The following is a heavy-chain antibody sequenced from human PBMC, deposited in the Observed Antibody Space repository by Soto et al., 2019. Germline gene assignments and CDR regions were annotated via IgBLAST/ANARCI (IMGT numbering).Heavy chain of an antibody. D-gene: IGHD6-13*01. CDR2: IKQDGSEK. Sequence: GGSLRLSCVASGFTFSSYWMSWVRQAPGKGLEWVANIKQDGSEKYYVDSVKGRFTISRDNAKNSLYLQMNSLRAEDTAVYYCARVYGSSWYWGQGTLVTVSS. J-gene: IGHJ4*02. CDR3: ARVYGSSWY. V-gene: IGHV3-7*05. CDR1: GFTFSSYW.